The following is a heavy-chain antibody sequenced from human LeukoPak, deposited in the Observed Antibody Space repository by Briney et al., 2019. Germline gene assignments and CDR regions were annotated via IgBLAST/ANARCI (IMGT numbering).Heavy chain of an antibody. J-gene: IGHJ4*02. Sequence: ASVKVSCKASGYTFTSYSVTWVRQAPDQRLEWVGWISTYNGNTNYVQNFQGRVTMITDAFTNTAYMELRDLRSDDTAVYYCARSSGIMGPTTPDYWGQGTLVAVSS. CDR3: ARSSGIMGPTTPDY. CDR1: GYTFTSYS. D-gene: IGHD6-19*01. CDR2: ISTYNGNT. V-gene: IGHV1-18*01.